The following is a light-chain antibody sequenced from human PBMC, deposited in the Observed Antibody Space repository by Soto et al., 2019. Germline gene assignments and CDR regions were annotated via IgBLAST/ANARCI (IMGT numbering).Light chain of an antibody. CDR3: QQYKSWPPAWT. CDR1: QSISSY. V-gene: IGKV3-11*01. Sequence: EIVLTQSPATLSLSPGERATLSCRASQSISSYLAWYQQKPGQAPRLLIYDASNRATGIPARFSGSGSGTDFTLTISSLQSEDFAIYYCQQYKSWPPAWTFGQGTKVE. CDR2: DAS. J-gene: IGKJ1*01.